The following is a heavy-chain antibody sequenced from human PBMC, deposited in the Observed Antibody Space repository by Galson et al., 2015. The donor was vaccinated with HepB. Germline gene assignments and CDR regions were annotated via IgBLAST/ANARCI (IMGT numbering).Heavy chain of an antibody. J-gene: IGHJ6*02. Sequence: QSGAEVKKPGESLKISCKGSGYSFTSYWIGWVRQMPGKGLEWMGIIYPGDSDTRYSPSFQGQVTISADKSISTAYLQWSSLKASDTAMYYCARHRRYYGSGSYFWGTDYYYGMDVWGQGTTVTVSS. CDR1: GYSFTSYW. V-gene: IGHV5-51*01. D-gene: IGHD3-10*01. CDR2: IYPGDSDT. CDR3: ARHRRYYGSGSYFWGTDYYYGMDV.